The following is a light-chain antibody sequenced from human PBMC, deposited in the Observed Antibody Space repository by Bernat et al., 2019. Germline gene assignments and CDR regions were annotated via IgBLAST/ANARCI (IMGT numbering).Light chain of an antibody. CDR3: CSYAGSSTWV. V-gene: IGLV2-8*01. CDR1: SSDVGGYNY. J-gene: IGLJ3*02. Sequence: QSALTQPPSASGSPGQSVTISCTGTSSDVGGYNYVSWYQQHPGKAPKLMIYEVSKRPSGVPDRFSGSKSGNTASLTVSGLQAEDEADYYCCSYAGSSTWVFGGGTEVTVL. CDR2: EVS.